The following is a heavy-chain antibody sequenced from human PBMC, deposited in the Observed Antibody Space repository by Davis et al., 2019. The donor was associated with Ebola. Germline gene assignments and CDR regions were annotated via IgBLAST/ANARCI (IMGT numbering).Heavy chain of an antibody. J-gene: IGHJ4*02. CDR2: IRYDGSKK. CDR3: AKGVSASSPLYVFDY. D-gene: IGHD6-19*01. CDR1: AFTFSSDS. Sequence: GESLKISCAASAFTFSSDSMNWVRQAPGKGLEWVAFIRYDGSKKFYADSVKGRFTISRDSSRNTLYVQMNSLRAEDTAVYYCAKGVSASSPLYVFDYWGQGTLVTVSS. V-gene: IGHV3-30*02.